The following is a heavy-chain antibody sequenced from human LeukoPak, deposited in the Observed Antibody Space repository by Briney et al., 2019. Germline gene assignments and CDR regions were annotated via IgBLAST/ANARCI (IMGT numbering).Heavy chain of an antibody. CDR2: ISYDGSNE. CDR1: GFTFRSYF. CDR3: ATTLGASGIDY. D-gene: IGHD1-26*01. J-gene: IGHJ4*02. Sequence: GGSLRLSCAASGFTFRSYFMHWVRQAPGKGLEWVAVISYDGSNEFYADSVKGRFTISRDNSKSTLYLQMNSLRPEDTAVYYCATTLGASGIDYWGQGTLVTVSS. V-gene: IGHV3-30*03.